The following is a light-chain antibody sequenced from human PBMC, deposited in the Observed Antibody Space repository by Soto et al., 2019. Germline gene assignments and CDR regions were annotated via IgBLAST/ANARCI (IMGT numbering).Light chain of an antibody. CDR3: QQSYSTPWT. Sequence: DIQMTQSPSSLSASVGDRVTITCRASQSISSYLNWYQQKPGKAPKLLIYAASSLQSGVPSRFSGSGSGTDFTLTISRLQPADFATYYCQQSYSTPWTFGQGTKVEIK. V-gene: IGKV1-39*01. CDR1: QSISSY. CDR2: AAS. J-gene: IGKJ1*01.